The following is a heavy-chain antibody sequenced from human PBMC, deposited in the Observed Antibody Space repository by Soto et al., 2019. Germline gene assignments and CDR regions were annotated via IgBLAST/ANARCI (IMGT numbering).Heavy chain of an antibody. CDR2: MYPTGST. CDR3: ARDLNYGLYYFDY. J-gene: IGHJ4*02. D-gene: IGHD3-10*01. Sequence: SETLSLTCTVSGYSISSGCYWGWIRQPPGKRLEWIGSMYPTGSTYYNPSLKSRVTISVDTSKNQFSLKLTSVTAADTAVYYCARDLNYGLYYFDYWGQGTLVTVSS. V-gene: IGHV4-38-2*02. CDR1: GYSISSGCY.